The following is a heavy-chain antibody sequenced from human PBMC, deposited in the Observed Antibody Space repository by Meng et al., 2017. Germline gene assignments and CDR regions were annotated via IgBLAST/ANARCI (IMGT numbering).Heavy chain of an antibody. J-gene: IGHJ4*02. CDR2: IYHSGST. CDR3: ARAGVGYYGSSGPYSY. CDR1: GGSIGSRYW. V-gene: IGHV4-4*02. Sequence: VQVQESCPGLVKLSGTLSLTVAVSGGSIGSRYWWIWVRQLPGKGLECIGDIYHSGSTNSNPSLKSRVTISVDKSKNQFSLKLSSVTAADTAVYYCARAGVGYYGSSGPYSYWGQGTLVTVSS. D-gene: IGHD3-22*01.